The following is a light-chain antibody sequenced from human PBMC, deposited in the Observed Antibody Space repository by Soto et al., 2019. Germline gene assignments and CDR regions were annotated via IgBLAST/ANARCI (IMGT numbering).Light chain of an antibody. V-gene: IGKV3-20*01. CDR2: GAS. J-gene: IGKJ4*01. CDR1: QSVSSSY. CDR3: QQYGSSPPGT. Sequence: EIVLTQSPGTLSLSPGERATLSCRASQSVSSSYLAWYQQKPGQAPRLLIYGASSSATGIPDRFSGSGSGTDFTLTISRLEPEDFAVYYGQQYGSSPPGTFGGGTKVEIK.